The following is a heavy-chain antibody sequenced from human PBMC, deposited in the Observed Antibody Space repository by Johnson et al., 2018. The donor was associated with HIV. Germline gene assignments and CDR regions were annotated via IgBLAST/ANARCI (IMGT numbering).Heavy chain of an antibody. D-gene: IGHD5-24*01. CDR3: ARAGWLQSRVDAFDI. J-gene: IGHJ3*02. V-gene: IGHV3-11*04. CDR1: GFTFSAYY. CDR2: ISNADSTI. Sequence: QVQLVESGGGVVQPGGSLRLSCAASGFTFSAYYMSWIRQAPGKGLDWVSYISNADSTIYYADSVKGRFTISRDNSKNTLYLQMISLRTEDTAVYYCARAGWLQSRVDAFDIWGQGTMVTVSS.